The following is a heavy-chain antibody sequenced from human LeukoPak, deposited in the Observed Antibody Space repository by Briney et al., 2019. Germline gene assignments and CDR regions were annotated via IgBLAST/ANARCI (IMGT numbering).Heavy chain of an antibody. CDR2: ISSSSSTI. CDR1: GFTFRSYS. J-gene: IGHJ4*02. V-gene: IGHV3-48*01. Sequence: PGGSLRLSCAASGFTFRSYSMNWVRQAPGKGLEWGSYISSSSSTIYYADSVKGRFTISRDNAKNSLYLQMNSLRAEDTAVYYCARRRRDCYDYWGQGTLVTVSS. CDR3: ARRRRDCYDY. D-gene: IGHD2-21*01.